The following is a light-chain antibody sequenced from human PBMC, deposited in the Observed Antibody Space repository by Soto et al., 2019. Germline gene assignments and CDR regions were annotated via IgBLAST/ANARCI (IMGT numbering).Light chain of an antibody. J-gene: IGLJ3*02. V-gene: IGLV1-47*01. CDR1: SSNIGNNH. Sequence: QSVLTQPPSASGTPGQRVTISCSGSSSNIGNNHGYWYQQLAGTAPKLLMSETNQRPSGVPNRFTASKYGSSASLAISGLRSEDEAAYYCAAWDGGLSRPLFGGGTKLTVL. CDR2: ETN. CDR3: AAWDGGLSRPL.